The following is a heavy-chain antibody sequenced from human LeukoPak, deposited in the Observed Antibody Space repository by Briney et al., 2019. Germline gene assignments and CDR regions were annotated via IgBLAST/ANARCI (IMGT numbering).Heavy chain of an antibody. CDR1: GGSISSGGYY. CDR3: ARGRIVYYYGMDV. V-gene: IGHV4-31*03. Sequence: PSETLSLTCTVSGGSISSGGYYWSWIRQHPGKGLEWIGYIYYSRSTYYNPSPKSRVTISVDTSKNQFSLKLSSVTAADTAVYYCARGRIVYYYGMDVWGQGTTATVSS. CDR2: IYYSRST. J-gene: IGHJ6*02. D-gene: IGHD3-22*01.